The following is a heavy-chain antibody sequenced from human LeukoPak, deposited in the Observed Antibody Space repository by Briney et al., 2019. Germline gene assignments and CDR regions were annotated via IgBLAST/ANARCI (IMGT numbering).Heavy chain of an antibody. D-gene: IGHD4-23*01. CDR3: AGVWTTVVTPSDY. V-gene: IGHV3-30*03. Sequence: GGSLRLSCAASGFTFSSYGMHWVRQAPGKGLEWVAVISYDGSNKYYADSVKGRFTISRDNSKNTLYLQMNSLRAEDTAVYYCAGVWTTVVTPSDYWGQGTLVTVSS. J-gene: IGHJ4*02. CDR1: GFTFSSYG. CDR2: ISYDGSNK.